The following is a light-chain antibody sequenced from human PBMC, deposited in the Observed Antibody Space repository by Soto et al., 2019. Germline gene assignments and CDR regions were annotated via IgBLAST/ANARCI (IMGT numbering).Light chain of an antibody. J-gene: IGLJ3*02. Sequence: QSALTQPASVSGSPGQSITISCTGTSDDVGGYNFVSWYQQHPGKAPKLMIYEVSNRPSGVSNRFSSSKSGNTASLTISGLQAEDEAYYYCSSYTTNNGVFGGGTKLTVL. CDR2: EVS. V-gene: IGLV2-14*01. CDR1: SDDVGGYNF. CDR3: SSYTTNNGV.